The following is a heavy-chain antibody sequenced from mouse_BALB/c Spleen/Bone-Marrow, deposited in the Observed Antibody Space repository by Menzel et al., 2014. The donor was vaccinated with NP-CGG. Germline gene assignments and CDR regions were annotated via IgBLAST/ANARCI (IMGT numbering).Heavy chain of an antibody. V-gene: IGHV7-1*02. Sequence: EVQVVESGGGLVQPGDSLRLSCATSGFTFSDFYMEWVRQPPGKRLEWIAASRNKAKYYTTEYSASVKGRFIVSRDTSQSVLYLQMNALRAEDTALYYCARDVGYGNYFVYWGQGTLVTVSA. CDR1: GFTFSDFY. CDR3: ARDVGYGNYFVY. CDR2: SRNKAKYYTT. D-gene: IGHD2-10*02. J-gene: IGHJ3*01.